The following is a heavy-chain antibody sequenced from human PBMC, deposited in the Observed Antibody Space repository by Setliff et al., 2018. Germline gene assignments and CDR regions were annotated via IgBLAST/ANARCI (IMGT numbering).Heavy chain of an antibody. Sequence: PSETLSLTCAVSGDSISSSNWWNWVRQPPGKGLEWIGEIYHSGSTKYNPSLKSRVTISVDKSKNQFSLKLSSVTAADTAVYYCARILGYCSGGSCYVPYWGQGTLVTVSS. CDR2: IYHSGST. CDR1: GDSISSSNW. CDR3: ARILGYCSGGSCYVPY. J-gene: IGHJ4*02. V-gene: IGHV4-4*02. D-gene: IGHD2-15*01.